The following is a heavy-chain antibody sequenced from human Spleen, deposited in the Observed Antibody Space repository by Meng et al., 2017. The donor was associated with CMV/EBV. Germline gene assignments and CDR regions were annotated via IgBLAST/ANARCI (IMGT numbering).Heavy chain of an antibody. J-gene: IGHJ6*03. CDR2: INHSGST. D-gene: IGHD1-1*01. Sequence: QVQLQQWGAGLLKPSDTLSLTCAVYGGSFSGYYWSWIRQPPGKGLEWIGEINHSGSTNYNPSLKSRVTISVDTSKNQFSLKLSPVTAADSAVYYCARGGATGTTGYYYYYYYMDVWGKGTPVTVSS. V-gene: IGHV4-34*01. CDR1: GGSFSGYY. CDR3: ARGGATGTTGYYYYYYYMDV.